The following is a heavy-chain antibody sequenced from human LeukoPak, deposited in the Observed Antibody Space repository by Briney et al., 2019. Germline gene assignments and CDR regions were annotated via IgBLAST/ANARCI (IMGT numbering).Heavy chain of an antibody. CDR2: IYSGGST. D-gene: IGHD2-21*02. CDR1: GFTVSSNY. Sequence: GGSLGLSCAASGFTVSSNYMSWVRQAPGKGLEWVSVIYSGGSTYYADSVKGRFTTSRDNSKNTLYLQMNSLRAEDTAVYYCARESDCGGDCYSMGILDYWGQGTLVTVSS. CDR3: ARESDCGGDCYSMGILDY. J-gene: IGHJ4*02. V-gene: IGHV3-66*01.